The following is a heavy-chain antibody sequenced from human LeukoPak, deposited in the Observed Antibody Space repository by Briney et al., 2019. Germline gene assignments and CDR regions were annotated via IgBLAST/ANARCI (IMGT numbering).Heavy chain of an antibody. CDR3: ARGNVVRGVIILFDV. CDR2: IYTSGST. D-gene: IGHD3-10*01. Sequence: SETLSLTCTVSGGSISSYYWSWIRQPAGKGLEWIGRIYTSGSTNYNPSLKSRVTISVDTSKNQFSLKLSSVTAADTAVYYCARGNVVRGVIILFDVWGKGTTVTISS. CDR1: GGSISSYY. V-gene: IGHV4-4*07. J-gene: IGHJ6*04.